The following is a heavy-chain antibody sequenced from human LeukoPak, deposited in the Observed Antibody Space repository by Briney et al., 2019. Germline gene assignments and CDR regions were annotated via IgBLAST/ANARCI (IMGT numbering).Heavy chain of an antibody. CDR3: ARGYYDSSGYVDAFDI. Sequence: SQTLSLTCAISGDSVSSNSAAWNWIRQSPSRGLEWLGSTYYRSKWYNDYAVSVKSRITINPDTSKNQFSLQLNSVTPEDTAVYYCARGYYDSSGYVDAFDIWGQGTMVTVSS. CDR1: GDSVSSNSAA. V-gene: IGHV6-1*01. D-gene: IGHD3-22*01. J-gene: IGHJ3*02. CDR2: TYYRSKWYN.